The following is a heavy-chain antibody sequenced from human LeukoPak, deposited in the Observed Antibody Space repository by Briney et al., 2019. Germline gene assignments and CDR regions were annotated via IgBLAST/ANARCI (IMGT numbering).Heavy chain of an antibody. CDR3: ASHGDYVYNWFDP. CDR1: RFTFSSYS. Sequence: GGSLRLSCAASRFTFSSYSMNWVRQAPGKGLEWVSYISSSSSTIYYADSVKGRFTISSDNAKNSLYLQMNSLRAEDTAVYYCASHGDYVYNWFDPWGQGTLVTVSS. CDR2: ISSSSSTI. D-gene: IGHD4-17*01. V-gene: IGHV3-48*01. J-gene: IGHJ5*02.